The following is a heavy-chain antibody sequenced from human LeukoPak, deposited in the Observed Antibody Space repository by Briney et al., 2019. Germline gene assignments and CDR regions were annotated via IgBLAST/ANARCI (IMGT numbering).Heavy chain of an antibody. J-gene: IGHJ5*02. CDR2: INRSGTGT. V-gene: IGHV3-23*01. CDR1: GFTFTNYA. CDR3: AKDGFDSGSHLLNCFDP. Sequence: GGSLRLSCAASGFTFTNYAMTWVRQAPGKGLEWVSTINRSGTGTFYADSVKGRFTISRDNSKNTVYLHMSGLSADDTAVYYCAKDGFDSGSHLLNCFDPWGQGTLVTVSS. D-gene: IGHD3-10*01.